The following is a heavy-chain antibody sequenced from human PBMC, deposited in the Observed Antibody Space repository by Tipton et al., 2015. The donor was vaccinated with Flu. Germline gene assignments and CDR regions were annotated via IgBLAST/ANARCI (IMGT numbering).Heavy chain of an antibody. D-gene: IGHD6-19*01. Sequence: TLSLTCTVSGASISSRSYYWGWIRQPPGKGLEWIGCIYSSGSTYYNPSLKSRVTISLDTSKNQFSLKLSSVTAADMAVYYCAREKDSSGSEYFQHWGQGTLVTVSS. J-gene: IGHJ1*01. V-gene: IGHV4-39*07. CDR2: IYSSGST. CDR3: AREKDSSGSEYFQH. CDR1: GASISSRSYY.